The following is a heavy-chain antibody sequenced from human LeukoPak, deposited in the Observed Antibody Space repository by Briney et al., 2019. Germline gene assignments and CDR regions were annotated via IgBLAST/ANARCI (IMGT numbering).Heavy chain of an antibody. CDR1: GGSISRGGYS. CDR2: FYYSGST. Sequence: SETLSLTCAVSGGSISRGGYSWSWIRQPPGKGLEWIGYFYYSGSTYYNPSLKSRVTISVDTSKNQFSLKLSSVTAADTAVYYCARDLRKPNWFDPWGQGTLVTVSS. J-gene: IGHJ5*02. CDR3: ARDLRKPNWFDP. V-gene: IGHV4-30-4*07.